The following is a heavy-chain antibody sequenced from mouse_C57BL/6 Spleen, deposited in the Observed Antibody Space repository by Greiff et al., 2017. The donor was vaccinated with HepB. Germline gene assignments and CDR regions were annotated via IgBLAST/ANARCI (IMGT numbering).Heavy chain of an antibody. V-gene: IGHV10-1*01. CDR1: GFSFNTYA. CDR2: IRSKSNNYAT. Sequence: EVQGVESGGGLVQPKGSLKLSCAASGFSFNTYAMNWVRQAPGKGLEWVARIRSKSNNYATYYADSVKDRFTISRDDSESMLYLQMNNLKTEDTAMYYCVRSPYYAMDYWGQGTSVTVSS. CDR3: VRSPYYAMDY. J-gene: IGHJ4*01.